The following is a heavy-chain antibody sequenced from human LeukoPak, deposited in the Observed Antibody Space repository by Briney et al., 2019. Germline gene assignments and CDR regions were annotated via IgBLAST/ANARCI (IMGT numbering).Heavy chain of an antibody. V-gene: IGHV4-34*01. CDR2: INHSGST. CDR1: GGSFSGYY. CDR3: ARSAKQQDY. J-gene: IGHJ4*02. D-gene: IGHD6-13*01. Sequence: PSETLSLTCAVYGGSFSGYYWSWIRQPPGKGLEWIGEINHSGSTNYNPSLKSRVTISVDTSKNQFSLKLSSVTAADTAVYYCARSAKQQDYSGQGTLVTVSS.